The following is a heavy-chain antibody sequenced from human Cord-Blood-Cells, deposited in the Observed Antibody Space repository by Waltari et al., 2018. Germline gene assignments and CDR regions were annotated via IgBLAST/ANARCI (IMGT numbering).Heavy chain of an antibody. J-gene: IGHJ6*02. D-gene: IGHD4-17*01. CDR2: IIPIFGTA. CDR1: GGTFSSYA. Sequence: QVQLVQSGAEVKKPGSSVKVSCNASGGTFSSYAISWVRQAPGHGLEWMGGIIPIFGTANYAQKFQGRVTITADESTSTAYMELRSLRSEDTAVYYCARGGSTVTPRYYYYYGMDVWGQGTTVTVSS. CDR3: ARGGSTVTPRYYYYYGMDV. V-gene: IGHV1-69*01.